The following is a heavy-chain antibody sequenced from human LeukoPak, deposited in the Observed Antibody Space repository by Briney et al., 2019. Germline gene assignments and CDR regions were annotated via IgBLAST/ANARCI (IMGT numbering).Heavy chain of an antibody. D-gene: IGHD3-22*01. CDR2: ISAYNGNT. V-gene: IGHV1-18*01. Sequence: ASVKVSCKASGYTFTSYGISWVRQAPGQGLEWMGWISAYNGNTNYAQKLQGRVTMTTDTSTSTAYMELRSLRSDDTAVYYCARQGESRYYYDSSGFIYYFDYWGQGTLVTVSS. J-gene: IGHJ4*02. CDR1: GYTFTSYG. CDR3: ARQGESRYYYDSSGFIYYFDY.